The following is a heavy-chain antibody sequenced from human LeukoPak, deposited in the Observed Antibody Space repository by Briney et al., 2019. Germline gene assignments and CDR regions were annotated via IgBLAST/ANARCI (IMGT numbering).Heavy chain of an antibody. J-gene: IGHJ4*02. CDR1: GFSITGGYY. V-gene: IGHV4-38-2*02. CDR2: IYRDGTT. CDR3: TREVTAALY. D-gene: IGHD2-21*02. Sequence: PSETLSLTCGVSGFSITGGYYWGWVRQPPGKGLEWIGNIYRDGTTYYAPSLKSRVTISMSASKNHFFLNLTSVTAADTAVYYCTREVTAALYWGQGSLVTVSS.